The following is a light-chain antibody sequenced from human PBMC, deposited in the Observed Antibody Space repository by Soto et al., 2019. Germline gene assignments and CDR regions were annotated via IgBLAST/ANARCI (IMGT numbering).Light chain of an antibody. Sequence: DIQMTQSPSTLSGSVGDRVTITCRASQTISSWLAWYQQKPGKAPKPLIYDASNLEAGVRSRFRGSGSGTDFTFTISRLQPEDIATYYCQHYENLPTFGQGTRLEIK. CDR2: DAS. V-gene: IGKV1-33*01. J-gene: IGKJ5*01. CDR3: QHYENLPT. CDR1: QTISSW.